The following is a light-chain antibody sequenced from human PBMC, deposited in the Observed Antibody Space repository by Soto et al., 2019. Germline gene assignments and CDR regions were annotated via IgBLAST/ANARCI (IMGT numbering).Light chain of an antibody. CDR3: CSYAGSGTYV. CDR1: SSDVGSYNL. CDR2: EVN. J-gene: IGLJ1*01. V-gene: IGLV2-23*02. Sequence: QSVLTQPASVSGSPGQSITISCTGTSSDVGSYNLVSWYQHHPGKAPKLIIYEVNKRPSGVSNRFSGSKSGNTASLTISGLQAEDEADYYCCSYAGSGTYVFGTGTKVTVL.